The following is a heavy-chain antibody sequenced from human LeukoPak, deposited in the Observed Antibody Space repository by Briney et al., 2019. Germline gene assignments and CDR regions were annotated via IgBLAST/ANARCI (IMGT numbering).Heavy chain of an antibody. V-gene: IGHV3-21*01. Sequence: MSGGSLRLSCAASGFTFSSYSMNWVRQAPGKGLEWVSSISSSSSYIYYADSVKGRFTISRDNAKNSLYLQMNSLRAEDTAVYYCAREEVVVVVAAEYYYYGVDVWGQGTTVTVSS. CDR1: GFTFSSYS. CDR3: AREEVVVVVAAEYYYYGVDV. CDR2: ISSSSSYI. D-gene: IGHD2-15*01. J-gene: IGHJ6*02.